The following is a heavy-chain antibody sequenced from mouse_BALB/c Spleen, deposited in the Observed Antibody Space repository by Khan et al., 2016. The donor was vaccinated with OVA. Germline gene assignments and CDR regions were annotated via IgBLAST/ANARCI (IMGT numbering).Heavy chain of an antibody. CDR3: ARSNGYYWFAE. CDR1: GYTFTNYG. V-gene: IGHV9-3-1*01. D-gene: IGHD2-3*01. CDR2: INTYIGEP. J-gene: IGHJ3*01. Sequence: QIQLVQSGPELKKPGETVKISCRASGYTFTNYGMNWVKQAPGQGLKWMGWINTYIGEPTYADDFKGRFAFSFETSASTAYLQINNLKTEDTATYFCARSNGYYWFAEWGQGTLVTVSA.